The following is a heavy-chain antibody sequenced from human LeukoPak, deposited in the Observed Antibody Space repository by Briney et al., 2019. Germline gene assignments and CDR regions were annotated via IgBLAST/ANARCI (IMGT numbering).Heavy chain of an antibody. CDR3: ARNEKASAPWYFDY. CDR2: ISAYNGNT. Sequence: GASVKVSCKASGYTFTSYGISWVRQAPGQGLEWMGRISAYNGNTNYAQKLQGRVTMTTDTSTSTAYMELRSLRSDDTAVYYCARNEKASAPWYFDYWGQGTLVTVSS. V-gene: IGHV1-18*01. J-gene: IGHJ4*02. D-gene: IGHD3-10*01. CDR1: GYTFTSYG.